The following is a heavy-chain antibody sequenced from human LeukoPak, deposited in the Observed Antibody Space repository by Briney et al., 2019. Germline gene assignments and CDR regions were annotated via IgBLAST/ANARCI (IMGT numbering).Heavy chain of an antibody. Sequence: PGGSLRLSCAASGFTFSSYAMSWVRQAPGKGLEWVSAISGSGGSTYYADSVKGRFTISRDNSKNTLYLQMNSLRVEDTAVYYCAKLADDFWSGYYTPCDYWGQGTLVTVSS. CDR3: AKLADDFWSGYYTPCDY. D-gene: IGHD3-3*01. CDR1: GFTFSSYA. V-gene: IGHV3-23*01. J-gene: IGHJ4*02. CDR2: ISGSGGST.